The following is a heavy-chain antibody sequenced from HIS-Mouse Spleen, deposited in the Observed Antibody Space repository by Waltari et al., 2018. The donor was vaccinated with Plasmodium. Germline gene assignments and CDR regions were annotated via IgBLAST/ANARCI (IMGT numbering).Heavy chain of an antibody. J-gene: IGHJ4*02. CDR2: IDCDDEK. V-gene: IGHV2-70*15. D-gene: IGHD6-6*01. CDR1: GFSPPTSAMC. Sequence: QVTLRESGPALVKPTQTLTLTCTFPGFSPPTSAMCVSWIRHPPGKALQGLARIDCDDEKYYSTALKTRLTISKDTSKNQVVLTMTNMDPVDTATYYCARHKKRGQLVRGYFDYWGQGTLVTVSS. CDR3: ARHKKRGQLVRGYFDY.